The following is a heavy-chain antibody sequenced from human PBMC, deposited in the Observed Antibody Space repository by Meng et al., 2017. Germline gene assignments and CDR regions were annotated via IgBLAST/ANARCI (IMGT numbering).Heavy chain of an antibody. J-gene: IGHJ4*02. CDR2: IYPGDSDT. CDR1: GYSFTSYW. Sequence: GESLKISCKGSGYSFTSYWIGWVRQMPGKGLEWMGIIYPGDSDTRYSPSFQGQVTISADKSISTAYLQWGSLKASYTAMYYCASSSMEYYDILTGPYYFDYWGQGTLVTVSS. D-gene: IGHD3-9*01. CDR3: ASSSMEYYDILTGPYYFDY. V-gene: IGHV5-51*01.